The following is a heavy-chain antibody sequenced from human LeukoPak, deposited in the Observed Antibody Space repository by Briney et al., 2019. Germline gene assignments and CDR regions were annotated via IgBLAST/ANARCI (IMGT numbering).Heavy chain of an antibody. CDR1: GYTFPAYQ. V-gene: IGHV1-2*02. J-gene: IGHJ4*02. D-gene: IGHD6-13*01. CDR2: IIPNTGGA. Sequence: ASVTVSFKASGYTFPAYQMHWVRQAPGQGLEWMGWIIPNTGGANYAQGFQGRVTLTRDTSSATAYMELSGLRSDDTAVYYCARKAFGSSSWFVDFWGQGTLVTVSS. CDR3: ARKAFGSSSWFVDF.